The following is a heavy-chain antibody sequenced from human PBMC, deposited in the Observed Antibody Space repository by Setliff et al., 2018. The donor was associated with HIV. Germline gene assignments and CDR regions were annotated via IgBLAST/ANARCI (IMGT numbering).Heavy chain of an antibody. CDR2: IYPADSDT. Sequence: GASLKISCKASGYTFTSHWIGWVRQMPGKGLEWMGVIYPADSDTKYSPSFQGQVTISADKSINTAYLQWRGLKASDSGIYFCATADSEFDHWGQGALVTVSS. CDR1: GYTFTSHW. J-gene: IGHJ4*02. CDR3: ATADSEFDH. V-gene: IGHV5-51*01.